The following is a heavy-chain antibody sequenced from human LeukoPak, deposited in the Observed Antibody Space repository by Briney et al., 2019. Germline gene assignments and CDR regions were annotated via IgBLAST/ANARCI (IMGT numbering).Heavy chain of an antibody. J-gene: IGHJ4*02. D-gene: IGHD6-13*01. CDR2: INHSGST. Sequence: SETLSLTCAVYGGSFSGYYWSWIRQPPGKGLEWIGEINHSGSTNYNPSLKSRVTISVDTSKNQFSLKLSSVTAADTAVYYCARDGETIAAAANDWGQGTLVTVSS. CDR1: GGSFSGYY. V-gene: IGHV4-34*01. CDR3: ARDGETIAAAAND.